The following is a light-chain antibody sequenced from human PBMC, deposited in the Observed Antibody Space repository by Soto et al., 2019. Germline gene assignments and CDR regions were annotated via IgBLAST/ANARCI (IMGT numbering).Light chain of an antibody. CDR1: QSVSSNY. J-gene: IGKJ1*01. CDR2: GAS. V-gene: IGKV3-20*01. Sequence: EIVLTQSPGTLSLSPGERATLSCRASQSVSSNYLAWYQQKPGQPPRLLIYGASSRPTGNPDRFSGSGAGTDFTPTISRLEPEDFAEYHWQQYGIAPRAYGQGTKVEIK. CDR3: QQYGIAPRA.